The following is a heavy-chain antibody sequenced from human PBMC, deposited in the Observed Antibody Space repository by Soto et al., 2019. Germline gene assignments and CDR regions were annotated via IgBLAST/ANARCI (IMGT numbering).Heavy chain of an antibody. Sequence: EVQLVESGGGLVKPGGSLRLSCAASGFTFSSYSMNWVRQAPGKGLEWVSSISSSSSYIYYADSVKGRFTISRDNAKNSLYLQMNSLRAEDTAVYYCARGYCSGGSCSRDYYHYYMDVWGKGTTVTVSS. V-gene: IGHV3-21*01. CDR2: ISSSSSYI. CDR1: GFTFSSYS. J-gene: IGHJ6*03. D-gene: IGHD2-15*01. CDR3: ARGYCSGGSCSRDYYHYYMDV.